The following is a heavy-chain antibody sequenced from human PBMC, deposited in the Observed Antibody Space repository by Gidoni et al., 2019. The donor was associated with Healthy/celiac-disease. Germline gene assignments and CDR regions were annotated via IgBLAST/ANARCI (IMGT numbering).Heavy chain of an antibody. CDR2: IYTSGST. D-gene: IGHD3-22*01. Sequence: QVQLQESGPGLVKPSQTLSLTCTVSGGSISSGSYYWSWIRQPAGKGLEWIGRIYTSGSTNYNPSLKSRVTISVDTSKNQFSLKLSSVTAADTAVYYCAREGDRYYYDSSGYYPSFDYWGQGTLVTVSS. CDR1: GGSISSGSYY. CDR3: AREGDRYYYDSSGYYPSFDY. V-gene: IGHV4-61*02. J-gene: IGHJ4*02.